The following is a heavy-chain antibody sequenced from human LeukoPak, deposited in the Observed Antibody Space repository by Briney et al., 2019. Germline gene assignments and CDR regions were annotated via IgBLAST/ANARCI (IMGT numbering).Heavy chain of an antibody. CDR2: IYSGGST. CDR3: YAHGSGSYWAIGY. V-gene: IGHV3-53*01. Sequence: GGSLGPSGEASGFTAVANSISGVGRPPGRGLEGVPVIYSGGSTYYADSVKGRFTISRDNSKNTLYLQMNSLRAEDTAVYYCYAHGSGSYWAIGYWGQGTLVTVSS. J-gene: IGHJ4*02. CDR1: GFTAVANS. D-gene: IGHD3-10*01.